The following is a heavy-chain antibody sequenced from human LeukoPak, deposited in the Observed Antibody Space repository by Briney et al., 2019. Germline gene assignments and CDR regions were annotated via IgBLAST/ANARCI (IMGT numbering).Heavy chain of an antibody. CDR2: IYYSGST. CDR1: GVSISSSSYY. Sequence: SETLSLTCTVSGVSISSSSYYWGWIRQPPGKGLEWIGSIYYSGSTNYNPSLKSRVTISVDTSKNQFSLKLSSVTAADTAVYYCARDTGGWFDYWGQGTLVTVSS. V-gene: IGHV4-39*07. J-gene: IGHJ4*02. D-gene: IGHD1-14*01. CDR3: ARDTGGWFDY.